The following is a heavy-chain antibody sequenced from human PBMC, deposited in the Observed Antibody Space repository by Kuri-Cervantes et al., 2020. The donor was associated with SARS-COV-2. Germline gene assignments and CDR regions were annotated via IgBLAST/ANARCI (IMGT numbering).Heavy chain of an antibody. Sequence: SETLSLTCTVSGGSISSYYWSWIRQPPGKGLEWIGYIYYSGSTNYNPSLKSRVTISVDTSKNQFSLKLSSVTAADTAVYYCARDFSGRLTGDQYYYYYMDVWGKGTTVTVSS. CDR2: IYYSGST. CDR3: ARDFSGRLTGDQYYYYYMDV. J-gene: IGHJ6*03. D-gene: IGHD7-27*01. V-gene: IGHV4-59*01. CDR1: GGSISSYY.